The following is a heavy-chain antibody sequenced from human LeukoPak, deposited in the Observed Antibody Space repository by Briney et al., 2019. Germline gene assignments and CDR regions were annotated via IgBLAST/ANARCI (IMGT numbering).Heavy chain of an antibody. CDR3: ARLDYYDSSGLYYFDY. CDR2: IYYSGST. CDR1: GGSISSYY. J-gene: IGHJ4*02. D-gene: IGHD3-22*01. Sequence: SETLSLTCTVSGGSISSYYWSWIRQPPGKGLEWIGYIYYSGSTNYNPSLKSRVTISIDTSKNQFSLKLSSVTAADTAVCYCARLDYYDSSGLYYFDYWGQGTLVTVSS. V-gene: IGHV4-59*01.